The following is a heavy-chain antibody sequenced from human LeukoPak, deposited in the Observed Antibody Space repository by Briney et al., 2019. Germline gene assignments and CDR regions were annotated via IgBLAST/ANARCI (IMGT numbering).Heavy chain of an antibody. J-gene: IGHJ4*02. CDR2: IDYSGGST. Sequence: GGSLRLSCTASGFTLSSYEMSWIRQAPGKGLEWVSSIDYSGGSTYYADSVKGRFTISRDNSKNTLYLQMNSLRAEDTAVYYCAKARRPYSSSWYYFDYWGQGTLVTVSS. D-gene: IGHD6-13*01. V-gene: IGHV3-23*01. CDR1: GFTLSSYE. CDR3: AKARRPYSSSWYYFDY.